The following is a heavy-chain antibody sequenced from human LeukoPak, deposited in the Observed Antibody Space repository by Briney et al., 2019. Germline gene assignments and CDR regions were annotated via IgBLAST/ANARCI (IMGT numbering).Heavy chain of an antibody. CDR2: IWYDGSNK. Sequence: GRSLRLSCAASGFTFSSYGMHWVRQAPVKGLEWVAVIWYDGSNKYYADSVKGRFTISRDNSKNTLYLQMNSLRAEDTAVYYCARDSGSQHLDYWGQGTLVTVSS. J-gene: IGHJ4*02. V-gene: IGHV3-33*01. CDR3: ARDSGSQHLDY. D-gene: IGHD1-26*01. CDR1: GFTFSSYG.